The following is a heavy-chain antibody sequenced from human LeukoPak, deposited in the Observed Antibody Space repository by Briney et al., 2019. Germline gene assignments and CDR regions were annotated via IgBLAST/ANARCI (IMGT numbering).Heavy chain of an antibody. D-gene: IGHD3-3*01. J-gene: IGHJ4*02. CDR1: GGSISSGSYY. Sequence: SQTLSLTCTVSGGSISSGSYYWSWIRQPAGKGLEWIGRIYTSGSTNYNPSLKSRVTISVDTSKNQFSLKLSSVTAADTAVYYCARTETYYDFWSGYYFDYWGQGTLVTVSS. V-gene: IGHV4-61*02. CDR3: ARTETYYDFWSGYYFDY. CDR2: IYTSGST.